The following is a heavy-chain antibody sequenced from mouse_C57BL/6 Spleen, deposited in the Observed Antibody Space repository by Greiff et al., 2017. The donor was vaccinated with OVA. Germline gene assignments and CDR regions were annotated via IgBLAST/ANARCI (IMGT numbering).Heavy chain of an antibody. D-gene: IGHD1-1*01. V-gene: IGHV1-69*01. CDR2: IDPSDSYT. CDR3: ARGVLLRSYFDV. CDR1: GYTFTSYW. J-gene: IGHJ1*03. Sequence: QVQLQQSGAELVMPGASVKLSCKASGYTFTSYWMHWVKQRPGQGLEWIGEIDPSDSYTNYNQKFKGKSTLTVDKSSSTAYMQLSSLTSEDSAVYYCARGVLLRSYFDVWGTGTTVTVSS.